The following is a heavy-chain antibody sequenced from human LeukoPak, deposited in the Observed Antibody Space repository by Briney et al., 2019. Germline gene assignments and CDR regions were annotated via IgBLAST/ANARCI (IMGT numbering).Heavy chain of an antibody. CDR1: GGSISSGDYY. Sequence: SETLSLTCTVSGGSISSGDYYWSWIRQPPGEGLEWLGYIYYSGSPYYNPSLKSRVTISIDTSKNQFSLKLTSVTAADTAVYYCATQKDCSSTSCYKPSDYYYYTDVWGKGTTVTVSS. D-gene: IGHD2-2*02. CDR3: ATQKDCSSTSCYKPSDYYYYTDV. V-gene: IGHV4-30-4*08. CDR2: IYYSGSP. J-gene: IGHJ6*03.